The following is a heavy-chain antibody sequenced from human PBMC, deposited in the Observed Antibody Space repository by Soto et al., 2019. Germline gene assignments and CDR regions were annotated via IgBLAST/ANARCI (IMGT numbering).Heavy chain of an antibody. CDR3: AKVACLGGDSCYSWYFDY. D-gene: IGHD2-15*01. CDR1: GFTFSSYA. CDR2: ISGSGGST. Sequence: GGSLRLSCAASGFTFSSYAMSWVRQAPGKGLEWVSAISGSGGSTYYADSVKGRFTISRDNSKNTLYLQMDSLRAEDTAVYYCAKVACLGGDSCYSWYFDYWGQGTLVTVSS. J-gene: IGHJ4*02. V-gene: IGHV3-23*01.